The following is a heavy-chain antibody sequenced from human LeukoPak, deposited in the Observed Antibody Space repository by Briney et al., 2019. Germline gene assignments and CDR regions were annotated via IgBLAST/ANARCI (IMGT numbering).Heavy chain of an antibody. D-gene: IGHD3-22*01. CDR3: ASREYDNSNYYPYYVAY. CDR1: GGTSSSYT. CDR2: IIPILGIT. J-gene: IGHJ4*02. Sequence: SVRISSTASGGTSSSYTISWVRQAPGQGLEWMGRIIPILGITNYAQKFQGRVTITADKSTSTAYMELSSLRSGDTAVYYCASREYDNSNYYPYYVAYCGQGTLVTVSS. V-gene: IGHV1-69*02.